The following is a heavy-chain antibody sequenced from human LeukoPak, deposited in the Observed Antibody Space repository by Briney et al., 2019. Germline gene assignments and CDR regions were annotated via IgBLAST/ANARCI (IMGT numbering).Heavy chain of an antibody. V-gene: IGHV4-39*01. CDR3: ARLDSGDYFFDY. CDR2: VFYSGTT. Sequence: SETLSLTCTVSGGSISSGSYYWGWIRQPPGKGLEWLGTVFYSGTTYYNPSLKSRVTISVDTSKNQFALGLRSVTAADTAVYYCARLDSGDYFFDYWAREPWSPSPQ. CDR1: GGSISSGSYY. J-gene: IGHJ4*02. D-gene: IGHD4-17*01.